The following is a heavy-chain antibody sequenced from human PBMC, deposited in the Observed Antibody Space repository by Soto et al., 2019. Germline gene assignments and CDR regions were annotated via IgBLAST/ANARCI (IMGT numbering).Heavy chain of an antibody. J-gene: IGHJ5*02. CDR2: IYHSGST. V-gene: IGHV4-4*02. CDR1: CGSISSSNW. D-gene: IGHD3-9*01. Sequence: SETLCLTCAVSCGSISSSNWWSWVRQPPGKGLEWIGEIYHSGSTNYNPSLKSRVTISVDKSKNQFSLKLSSVTAADTAVYYCARGTLDYDISTGHRPNWFDPWGQGPLVT. CDR3: ARGTLDYDISTGHRPNWFDP.